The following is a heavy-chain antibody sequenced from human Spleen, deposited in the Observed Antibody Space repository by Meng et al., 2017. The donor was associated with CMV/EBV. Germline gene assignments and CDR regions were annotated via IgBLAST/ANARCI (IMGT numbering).Heavy chain of an antibody. CDR1: GFTFSSSA. J-gene: IGHJ4*02. V-gene: IGHV3-30*02. CDR2: IRYDGTIK. CDR3: AKEGDISGWYDPKYHFDH. Sequence: GGSLRLSCAASGFTFSSSAMHWVRQAPGKGLERVAYIRYDGTIKYYADSVKGRFTISRDNYKNILYLEMSSLRGDDAALYFCAKEGDISGWYDPKYHFDHWGQGTLVTVSS. D-gene: IGHD6-19*01.